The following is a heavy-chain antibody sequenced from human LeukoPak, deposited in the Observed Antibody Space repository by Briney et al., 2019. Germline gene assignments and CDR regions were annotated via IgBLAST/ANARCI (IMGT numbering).Heavy chain of an antibody. V-gene: IGHV3-48*03. D-gene: IGHD5-12*01. J-gene: IGHJ6*02. CDR1: GFTFSSYA. Sequence: PGGSLRLSCAASGFTFSSYAMSWVRQAPGKGLEWVSYISSSGSTIYYADSVKGRFTISRDNAKNSLYLQMNSLRAEDTAVYYCARALGIFERGYSGYSYYYYGMDVWGQGTTVTVSS. CDR3: ARALGIFERGYSGYSYYYYGMDV. CDR2: ISSSGSTI.